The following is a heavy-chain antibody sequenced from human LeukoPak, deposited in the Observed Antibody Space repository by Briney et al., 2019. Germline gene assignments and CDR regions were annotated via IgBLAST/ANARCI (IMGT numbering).Heavy chain of an antibody. V-gene: IGHV3-21*01. CDR1: GSTFSSYS. CDR2: ISSSSSYI. J-gene: IGHJ4*02. CDR3: AREADSGSYYLDY. D-gene: IGHD1-26*01. Sequence: GGSLRLSCAASGSTFSSYSMNWVRQAPGKGLEWVSSISSSSSYIYYADSVKGRFTISRDNAKNSLYLQMNSLRAEDTAVYYCAREADSGSYYLDYWGQGTLVTVSS.